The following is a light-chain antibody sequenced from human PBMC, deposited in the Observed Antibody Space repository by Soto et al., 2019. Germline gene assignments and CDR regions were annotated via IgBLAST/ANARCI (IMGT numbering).Light chain of an antibody. V-gene: IGLV2-8*01. CDR2: EVT. CDR3: SSYSGTNNYV. CDR1: SSDVGGYNF. J-gene: IGLJ1*01. Sequence: QSVLTQPRSASGSPGQSVTISCTGTSSDVGGYNFVSWYQQHPGKAPKLIIYEVTKRPSGVPDRFSGSKSGNTASLTVSGLQAEDEADYYCSSYSGTNNYVFGTGTKV.